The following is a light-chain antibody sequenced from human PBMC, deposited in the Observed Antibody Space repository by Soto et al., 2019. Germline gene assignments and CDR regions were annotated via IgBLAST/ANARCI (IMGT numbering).Light chain of an antibody. CDR1: QGISRW. Sequence: IQMTQSPSSVSASVGDRVTISCRASQGISRWLAWYQQKPGKAPKLLIYTASTLQYGVPSRFSGSGSGTEFTLTISSLQPEDFATYYCQQANSFPITFGQGTRLEIK. J-gene: IGKJ5*01. V-gene: IGKV1-12*01. CDR2: TAS. CDR3: QQANSFPIT.